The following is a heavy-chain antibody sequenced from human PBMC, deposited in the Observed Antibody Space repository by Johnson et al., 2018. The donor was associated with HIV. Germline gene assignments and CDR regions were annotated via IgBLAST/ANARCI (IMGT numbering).Heavy chain of an antibody. D-gene: IGHD1-26*01. J-gene: IGHJ3*02. CDR2: ISHDGSHK. V-gene: IGHV3-30*18. CDR3: AKDRGGSYLLFGAFDI. Sequence: QEKLVESGGGVVQPGRSLRLSCAASGFTFSSMHWDRQAPGKGLEWVAFISHDGSHKYYADSVKGRFSLSRDISKNMLYLQMNSLRAEDTAVYYCAKDRGGSYLLFGAFDIWGQGTMVTVSS. CDR1: GFTFSS.